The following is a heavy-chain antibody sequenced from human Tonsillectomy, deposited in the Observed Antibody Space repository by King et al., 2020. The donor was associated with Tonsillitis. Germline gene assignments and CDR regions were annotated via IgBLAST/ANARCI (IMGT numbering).Heavy chain of an antibody. CDR2: IRSKANSYAP. D-gene: IGHD6-13*01. CDR1: GFAFSGSA. J-gene: IGHJ6*03. V-gene: IGHV3-73*02. Sequence: VQLVESGGGLVQPGGSLKLSCAVSGFAFSGSAMHWVRQASGKGLEWVGRIRSKANSYAPAYAASVKGRFTISRDDSKNTAYLQMNSLKTEDTAVYYCTGYSSSYDIYYYYYMDVWGKGTTVTVSS. CDR3: TGYSSSYDIYYYYYMDV.